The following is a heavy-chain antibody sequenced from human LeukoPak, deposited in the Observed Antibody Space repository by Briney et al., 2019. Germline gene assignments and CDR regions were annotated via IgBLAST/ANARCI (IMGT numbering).Heavy chain of an antibody. V-gene: IGHV3-23*01. Sequence: GGSLRLSCAASGFTFTTYYMSWVRQAPGKGLEWVSGISGSGGSTYYADSVKGRFTISRDNSKNTVYLPMNSLRAEDTAVYYCAKSVSSRGLIIPNTSRYFDYWGQGTLVTVSS. J-gene: IGHJ4*02. CDR3: AKSVSSRGLIIPNTSRYFDY. D-gene: IGHD3-10*01. CDR2: ISGSGGST. CDR1: GFTFTTYY.